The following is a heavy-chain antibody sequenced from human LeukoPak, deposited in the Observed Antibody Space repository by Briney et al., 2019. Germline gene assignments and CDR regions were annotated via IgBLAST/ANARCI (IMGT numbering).Heavy chain of an antibody. CDR3: AAGSTIFGVLIMGSWFDP. CDR2: IYYSGST. CDR1: GASISSHY. D-gene: IGHD3-3*01. V-gene: IGHV4-59*08. J-gene: IGHJ5*02. Sequence: PSETLSLTCTVSGASISSHYWSWIRQPPGKGLEWIGYIYYSGSTNYNPSLKSRVTISVDTSKNQFSLKLSSVTAADTAVYYCAAGSTIFGVLIMGSWFDPWGQGTLVTVSS.